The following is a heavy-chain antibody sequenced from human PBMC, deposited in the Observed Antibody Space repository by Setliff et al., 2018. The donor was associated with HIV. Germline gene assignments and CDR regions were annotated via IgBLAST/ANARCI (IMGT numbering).Heavy chain of an antibody. CDR1: GFTFSSYG. CDR2: IRYDGSNK. J-gene: IGHJ6*03. Sequence: PVGSLRLSCAASGFTFSSYGMHWVRQAPGKGLEWVAFIRYDGSNKYYADSVKGRFTISRDNSKNTLYLQMNSLRAEDTAVCYCAKDPGTYYYYYYMDVWGKGTTVTVSS. V-gene: IGHV3-30*02. D-gene: IGHD1-1*01. CDR3: AKDPGTYYYYYYMDV.